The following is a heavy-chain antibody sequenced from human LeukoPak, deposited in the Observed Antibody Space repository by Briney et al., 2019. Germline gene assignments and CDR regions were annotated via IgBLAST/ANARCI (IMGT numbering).Heavy chain of an antibody. V-gene: IGHV4-34*01. D-gene: IGHD6-13*01. Sequence: SETLSLTCAVYGGSFSDYYWSWIRQPTGKGLEWIGDINHSGSANYNPSLKSRVTISVDMSKNQFSLKLSSVTAADTAVYYCARDATYSIAAAGIYYYYYMDVWGQGTTVTVSS. CDR2: INHSGSA. CDR3: ARDATYSIAAAGIYYYYYMDV. CDR1: GGSFSDYY. J-gene: IGHJ6*03.